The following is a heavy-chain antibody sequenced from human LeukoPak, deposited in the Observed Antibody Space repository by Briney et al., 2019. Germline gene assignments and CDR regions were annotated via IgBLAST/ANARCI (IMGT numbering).Heavy chain of an antibody. V-gene: IGHV4-59*01. Sequence: SETLSLTCAVYGGSFSGYYWSWIRQPPGKGLEWIGYIYYSGSTNYNPSLKSRVTISVDTSKNQFSLKLSSVTAADTAVYYCARESSRYGSGSYYIDYWGQGTLVTVSS. CDR3: ARESSRYGSGSYYIDY. CDR2: IYYSGST. J-gene: IGHJ4*02. D-gene: IGHD3-10*01. CDR1: GGSFSGYY.